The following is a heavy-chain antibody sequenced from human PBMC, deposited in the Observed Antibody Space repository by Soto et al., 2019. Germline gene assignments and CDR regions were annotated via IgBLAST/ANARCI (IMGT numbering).Heavy chain of an antibody. Sequence: GESLKISCKGSGYSFTSYWIGWVRQMPGKGLEWMGIIYPGDSDTRYSPSFQGQVTISRDNSKNTLYLQMNSLRAEDTAIYYCARNWNYLDSWAQGTLVTISS. CDR1: GYSFTSYW. CDR2: IYPGDSDT. D-gene: IGHD1-7*01. V-gene: IGHV5-51*01. CDR3: ARNWNYLDS. J-gene: IGHJ4*02.